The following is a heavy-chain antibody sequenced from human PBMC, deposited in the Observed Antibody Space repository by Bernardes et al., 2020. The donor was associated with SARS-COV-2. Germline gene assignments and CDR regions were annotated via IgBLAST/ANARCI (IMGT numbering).Heavy chain of an antibody. CDR2: LSYDGSNK. Sequence: GGSLRLSCAASGFTFRSSGMHWVRQAPGKGLEWVAVLSYDGSNKYYADSVKGRFTISRDNSKNTLYLQMNSLRAEDTAVYYCAKDLDSSSWYEKKYFSYYGMDGWGQGTTVTGSS. J-gene: IGHJ6*02. CDR3: AKDLDSSSWYEKKYFSYYGMDG. D-gene: IGHD6-13*01. V-gene: IGHV3-30*18. CDR1: GFTFRSSG.